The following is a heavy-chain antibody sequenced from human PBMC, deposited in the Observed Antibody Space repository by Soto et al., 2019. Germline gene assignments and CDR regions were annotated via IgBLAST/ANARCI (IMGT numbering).Heavy chain of an antibody. D-gene: IGHD1-26*01. V-gene: IGHV3-48*02. CDR3: ARVRGFYSGSERGGLGMDV. J-gene: IGHJ6*02. Sequence: EVQLVESGGGLVQPGGSLRLSCAASGFTFSSYSMNWVRQATGKGLEWVSYISSSSSTIYYADSVKGRFTISRDNAKNSLYLEMNSLRDEHTAVYYCARVRGFYSGSERGGLGMDVWGQGTTVTVSS. CDR2: ISSSSSTI. CDR1: GFTFSSYS.